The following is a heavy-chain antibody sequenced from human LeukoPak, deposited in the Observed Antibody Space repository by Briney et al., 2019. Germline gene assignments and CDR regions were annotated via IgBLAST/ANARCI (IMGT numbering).Heavy chain of an antibody. CDR1: GSTFSSYA. CDR3: AKHPLIAAASGWFDP. D-gene: IGHD6-6*01. V-gene: IGHV3-23*01. Sequence: PGGSLRLSCAASGSTFSSYATSWVRQAPGKGLEWVSAISGSGGSTYYADSVKGRFTISRDNSKNTLYLQMNSLRAEDTAVYYCAKHPLIAAASGWFDPWGQGTLVTVSS. J-gene: IGHJ5*02. CDR2: ISGSGGST.